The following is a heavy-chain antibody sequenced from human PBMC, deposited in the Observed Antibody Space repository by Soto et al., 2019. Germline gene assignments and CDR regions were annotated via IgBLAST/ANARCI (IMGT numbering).Heavy chain of an antibody. V-gene: IGHV1-3*01. CDR3: ARLSSGKGTYGMDV. J-gene: IGHJ6*02. CDR1: GYTFTSYA. CDR2: INAGNGNT. Sequence: ASVKVSCKASGYTFTSYAMHWVRQAPGQRLEWMGWINAGNGNTKYSQKFQGRVTITRDTSASTAYMELSSLRSEDTAVYYCARLSSGKGTYGMDVWGQGTTVTVSS. D-gene: IGHD6-19*01.